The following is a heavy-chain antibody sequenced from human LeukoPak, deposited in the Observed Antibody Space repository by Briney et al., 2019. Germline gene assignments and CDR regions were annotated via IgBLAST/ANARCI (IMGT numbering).Heavy chain of an antibody. J-gene: IGHJ3*02. D-gene: IGHD3-10*01. Sequence: GSLRLSCAASGFTFSSYSMNWVRQAPGKGLEWVSSISSSSSYIYYADSVKGRFTISRDNAKNSLYLQMNSLRAEDTAVYYCARDRGFGLNAFDIWGQGTMVTVSS. CDR1: GFTFSSYS. CDR3: ARDRGFGLNAFDI. V-gene: IGHV3-21*01. CDR2: ISSSSSYI.